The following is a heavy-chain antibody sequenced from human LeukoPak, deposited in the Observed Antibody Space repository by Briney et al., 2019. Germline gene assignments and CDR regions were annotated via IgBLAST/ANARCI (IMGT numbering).Heavy chain of an antibody. J-gene: IGHJ5*02. Sequence: SETLSLTCAVYGGSFSGYYWSWIRQPPGKGLEWIGYIYYSGSTNYNPSLKSRVTISVDTSKNQFSLKLSSVTAADTAVYYCARFGGVEQPRFDPWGQGTLVTVSS. D-gene: IGHD3-10*01. CDR3: ARFGGVEQPRFDP. CDR1: GGSFSGYY. CDR2: IYYSGST. V-gene: IGHV4-59*01.